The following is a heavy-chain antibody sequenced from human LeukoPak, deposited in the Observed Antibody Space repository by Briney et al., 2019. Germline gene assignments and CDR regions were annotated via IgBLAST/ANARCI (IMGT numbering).Heavy chain of an antibody. V-gene: IGHV4-59*08. CDR2: IYYSGST. D-gene: IGHD3/OR15-3a*01. Sequence: PSETLSLTFTVSGGSISSYYWSWIRQPPGKGLEWIGYIYYSGSTNYNPSLKSRVTISVDTSKNQFSLKLSSVTAADTAVYYCARHGGLYDYWGQGTLVTVSS. J-gene: IGHJ4*02. CDR1: GGSISSYY. CDR3: ARHGGLYDY.